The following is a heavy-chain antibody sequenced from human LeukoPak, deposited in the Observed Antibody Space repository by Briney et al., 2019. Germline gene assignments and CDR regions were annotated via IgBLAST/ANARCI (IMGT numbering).Heavy chain of an antibody. CDR3: ARDLKTAMADAFDI. CDR2: IFNSGST. D-gene: IGHD5-18*01. J-gene: IGHJ3*02. CDR1: GGSISSSNYY. V-gene: IGHV4-39*07. Sequence: SETLSLTCTVSGGSISSSNYYWGWIRQPPGKGLEWIGYIFNSGSTYYNPSLKSRVTILVDTSKNQFSLKLSSVTAADTAVYYCARDLKTAMADAFDIWGQGTMVTVSS.